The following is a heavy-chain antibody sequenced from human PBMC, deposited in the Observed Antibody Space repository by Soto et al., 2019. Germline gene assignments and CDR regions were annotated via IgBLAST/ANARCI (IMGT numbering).Heavy chain of an antibody. D-gene: IGHD2-15*01. CDR2: IRSKANSYAT. CDR3: TRLVLGSVVY. V-gene: IGHV3-73*02. Sequence: EVQLVESGGGLVQPGGSLKLSCAASGFTFSGSTMHWVRQASGKGREWVGRIRSKANSYATAYAASVKGRFTNSRDDLKNTAYLQMNSLKTEDTAGYYCTRLVLGSVVYWGQGTLVTVSS. CDR1: GFTFSGST. J-gene: IGHJ4*02.